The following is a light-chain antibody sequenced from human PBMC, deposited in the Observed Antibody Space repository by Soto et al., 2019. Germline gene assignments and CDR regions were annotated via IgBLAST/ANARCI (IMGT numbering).Light chain of an antibody. V-gene: IGKV3-15*01. CDR3: QQYGRSGT. CDR1: QSVSSG. CDR2: DAS. Sequence: EMVLTQSPATLSVSPVERATLSCRASQSVSSGLAWYQQKPGQAPRLLIYDASTRATGISARFSGSGSGTEFTLTINSLQSEDFAVYYCQQYGRSGTFGQGTKVDI. J-gene: IGKJ1*01.